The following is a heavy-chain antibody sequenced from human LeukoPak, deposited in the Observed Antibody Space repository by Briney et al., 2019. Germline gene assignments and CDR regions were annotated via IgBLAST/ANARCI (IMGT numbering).Heavy chain of an antibody. CDR2: IRLDGSSK. V-gene: IGHV3-30*02. J-gene: IGHJ4*02. Sequence: GGSLRLSCAASGFTFSTSGMHWDRQAPGKGLEWVAFIRLDGSSKYYADSVKGQFIISRDNSENTLYLQMNSLRADDTAVYYCAKGTGLLSFDYWGQGTLVTVSS. CDR3: AKGTGLLSFDY. D-gene: IGHD3-10*01. CDR1: GFTFSTSG.